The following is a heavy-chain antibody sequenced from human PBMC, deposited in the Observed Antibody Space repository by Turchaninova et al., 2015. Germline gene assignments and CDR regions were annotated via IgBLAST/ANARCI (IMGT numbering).Heavy chain of an antibody. D-gene: IGHD6-13*01. V-gene: IGHV4-59*01. CDR1: AGSISNSS. CDR2: LYYRGST. CDR3: ARSHNNTSWYFDY. J-gene: IGHJ4*02. Sequence: QVQLQESGPGLVKPSETLSLTCTVSAGSISNSSWNWIRQPPGQGLELIGYLYYRGSTNYNPSLKMRVTISGDASKTQFSLKLSSVTAADTAVYYCARSHNNTSWYFDYWGQGTLVTVST.